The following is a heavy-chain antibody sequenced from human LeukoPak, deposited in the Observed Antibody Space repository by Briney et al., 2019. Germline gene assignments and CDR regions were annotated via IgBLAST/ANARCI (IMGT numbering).Heavy chain of an antibody. CDR2: INPKSGDT. CDR1: GYTLTGYY. Sequence: GASVKVSCKASGYTLTGYYMHWVRQAPGQGLEWMGWINPKSGDTNYAQKFQGRVTMTRDTSISTAYMELSRLRSDDTAVYYCATVSHGVLWYFDLWGRGTLVTVSS. CDR3: ATVSHGVLWYFDL. V-gene: IGHV1-2*02. J-gene: IGHJ2*01. D-gene: IGHD1-1*01.